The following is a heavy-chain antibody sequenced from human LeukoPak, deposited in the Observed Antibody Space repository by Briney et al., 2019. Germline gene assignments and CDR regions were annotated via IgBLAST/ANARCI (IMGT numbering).Heavy chain of an antibody. Sequence: QPGGSLRLSCAASGFTVNSNYMSWVRQAPGKGLEWVSVTYSGGSTYYADSVKGRFTISRDNSKNTLYLQMNSLRAEDTAVYYCAINIYCSNTSCPYYYYCMDVSGQRAAVTVSS. CDR3: AINIYCSNTSCPYYYYCMDV. CDR1: GFTVNSNY. D-gene: IGHD2-2*01. V-gene: IGHV3-66*01. CDR2: TYSGGST. J-gene: IGHJ6*02.